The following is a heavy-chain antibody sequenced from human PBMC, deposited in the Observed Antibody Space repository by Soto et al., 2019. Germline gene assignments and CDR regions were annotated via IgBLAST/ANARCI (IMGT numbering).Heavy chain of an antibody. CDR1: GFTFNNYW. D-gene: IGHD3-16*01. J-gene: IGHJ4*02. V-gene: IGHV3-74*01. CDR2: IKYDATST. Sequence: EVQLVESGGGLFQPGGSLRLSCAASGFTFNNYWIHWVRQAPGKGLVWVSRIKYDATSTNYADSVKGRFSISRDNAKNTVYLQMSRLRGDDTAVYSCARGALGSYYFDYWGQGTLVTVSS. CDR3: ARGALGSYYFDY.